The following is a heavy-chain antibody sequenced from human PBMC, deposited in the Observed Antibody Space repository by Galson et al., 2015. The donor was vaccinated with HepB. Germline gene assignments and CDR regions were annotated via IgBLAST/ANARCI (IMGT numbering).Heavy chain of an antibody. J-gene: IGHJ6*02. CDR3: VGDLGGLTSHPSVTNFYSGMDV. CDR1: GFTISNYC. CDR2: IRYDGSKK. Sequence: SLRLSCAASGFTISNYCMHWVRQAPGQGLEWLAGIRYDGSKKYYVDSVKGRFTISRDKSKDTLYLQMDSLRADDTALYYCVGDLGGLTSHPSVTNFYSGMDVWGQRTTVTVSS. D-gene: IGHD4-11*01. V-gene: IGHV3-33*01.